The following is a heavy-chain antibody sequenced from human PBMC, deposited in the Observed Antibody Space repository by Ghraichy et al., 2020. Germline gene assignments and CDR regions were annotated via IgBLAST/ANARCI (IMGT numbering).Heavy chain of an antibody. CDR3: AKDRPLNRGEYQLPSPTYFDY. CDR2: ISGSGGST. D-gene: IGHD2-2*01. J-gene: IGHJ4*02. Sequence: GGSLRLSCAASGFTFSSYAMSWVRQAPGKGLEWVSAISGSGGSTYYADSVKGRFTISRDNSKNTLYLQMNSLRAEDTAVYYCAKDRPLNRGEYQLPSPTYFDYWGQGTLVTVSS. V-gene: IGHV3-23*01. CDR1: GFTFSSYA.